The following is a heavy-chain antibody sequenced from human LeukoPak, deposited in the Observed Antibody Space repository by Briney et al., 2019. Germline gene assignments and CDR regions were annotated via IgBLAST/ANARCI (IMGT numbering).Heavy chain of an antibody. D-gene: IGHD7-27*01. V-gene: IGHV4-34*01. CDR1: GGSFSGYY. Sequence: SETLSLTCAVYGGSFSGYYWSWIRQPPGKGLEWIGEINHSGSTNYNPSLKSRVTISVDTSKNQFSLKLSSVTAADTAVYYCARVNWGSPYYFDYWGQGTLVTVSS. CDR3: ARVNWGSPYYFDY. CDR2: INHSGST. J-gene: IGHJ4*02.